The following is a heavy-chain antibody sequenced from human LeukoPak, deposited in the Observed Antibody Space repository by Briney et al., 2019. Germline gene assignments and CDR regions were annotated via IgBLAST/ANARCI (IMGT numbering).Heavy chain of an antibody. Sequence: SVKVSCKASGGTFISYAISWVRQAPGQGLEWMGGIIPIFGTANYAQKFQGRVTITADESTSTAYMELSSLRSEDTAVCYCARGEYYYDSSGYWVLDYWGQGTLVTVSS. V-gene: IGHV1-69*01. J-gene: IGHJ4*02. CDR2: IIPIFGTA. D-gene: IGHD3-22*01. CDR1: GGTFISYA. CDR3: ARGEYYYDSSGYWVLDY.